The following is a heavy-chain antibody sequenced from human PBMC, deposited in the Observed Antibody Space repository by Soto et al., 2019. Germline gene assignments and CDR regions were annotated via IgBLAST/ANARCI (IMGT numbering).Heavy chain of an antibody. J-gene: IGHJ3*02. CDR2: IVVGSGNT. CDR1: GFTFTSSA. D-gene: IGHD1-26*01. V-gene: IGHV1-58*02. Sequence: SVKVSCKASGFTFTSSAMQWVRQARGQRLEWIGWIVVGSGNTNYAQKFQERVTITRDMSTSTAYMELSSLRSEDTAVYYCAAVGGSGRSGAFDIWGQGTMVTVSS. CDR3: AAVGGSGRSGAFDI.